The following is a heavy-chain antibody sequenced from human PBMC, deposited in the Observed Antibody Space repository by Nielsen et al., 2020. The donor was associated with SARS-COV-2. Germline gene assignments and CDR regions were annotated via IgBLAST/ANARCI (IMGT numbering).Heavy chain of an antibody. J-gene: IGHJ6*02. CDR3: ARDSDFWSAPRHGMDV. CDR2: IIPIFGTA. V-gene: IGHV1-69*13. CDR1: GHTFTSYG. D-gene: IGHD3-3*01. Sequence: SVKVSCKASGHTFTSYGISWVRQAPGQGLEWMGGIIPIFGTANYAQKFQGRVTITADESTSTAYMELSSLRSEDTAVYYCARDSDFWSAPRHGMDVWGQGTTVTVSS.